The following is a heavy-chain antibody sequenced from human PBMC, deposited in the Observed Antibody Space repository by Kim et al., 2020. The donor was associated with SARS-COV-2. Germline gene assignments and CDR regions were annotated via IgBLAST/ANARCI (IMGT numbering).Heavy chain of an antibody. CDR3: ASERDRARGLRQII. CDR2: IYHSGST. J-gene: IGHJ4*02. Sequence: SESLSLTCAVSSGSISSSNWWSWVRQPPGKGLEWIGEIYHSGSTNYNPSLKSRVTISVDKSKNQFSLKLNSVTAADTAVYYCASERDRARGLRQIIWGQGTLVTVSS. CDR1: SGSISSSNW. V-gene: IGHV4-4*02.